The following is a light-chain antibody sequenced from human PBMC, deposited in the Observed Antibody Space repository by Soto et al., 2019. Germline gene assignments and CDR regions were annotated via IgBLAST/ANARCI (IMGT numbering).Light chain of an antibody. Sequence: DVVMTPSPDSLAVSLGERATINCKSSQSVLYNSNNKNYLAWYQQKPGQPPKLLIYWASTRESGVPDRFSGSGSGTDFILTISSLQAEDVAVYYCQQYYTTPYTFGQGTKLEIK. CDR2: WAS. CDR1: QSVLYNSNNKNY. CDR3: QQYYTTPYT. J-gene: IGKJ2*01. V-gene: IGKV4-1*01.